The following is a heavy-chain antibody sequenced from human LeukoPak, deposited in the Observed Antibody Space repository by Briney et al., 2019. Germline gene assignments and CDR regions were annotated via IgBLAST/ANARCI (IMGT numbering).Heavy chain of an antibody. D-gene: IGHD6-19*01. Sequence: SETLSLTCAVYGGSFSGYFCSWIRQPPGKGLEWIGEINHSGSTNYNPSLKSRVTMSLDMSKNQCSLKLSSVTAADTAVYYCAGSIAVAGIDYWGQGTLVTVSS. J-gene: IGHJ4*02. CDR1: GGSFSGYF. V-gene: IGHV4-34*01. CDR2: INHSGST. CDR3: AGSIAVAGIDY.